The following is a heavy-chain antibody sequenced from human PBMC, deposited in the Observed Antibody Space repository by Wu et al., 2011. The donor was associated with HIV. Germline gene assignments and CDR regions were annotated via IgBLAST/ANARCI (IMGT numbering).Heavy chain of an antibody. CDR3: AIWSGSQGPYYYYYMDV. Sequence: QVQLVQSGAEVKKPGSSVKVSCKASGGTFNNHAITWVRQAPGQGLEWMGRIIPFLDTTNYAPKFQGRVTITADESTSTAYMELSSLGSEDTAVYYCAIWSGSQGPYYYYYMDVWGKGTTVTVSS. CDR1: GGTFNNHA. CDR2: IIPFLDTT. V-gene: IGHV1-69*11. J-gene: IGHJ6*03. D-gene: IGHD3-3*01.